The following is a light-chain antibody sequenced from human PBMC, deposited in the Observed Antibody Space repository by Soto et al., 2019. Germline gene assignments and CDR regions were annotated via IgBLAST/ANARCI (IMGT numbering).Light chain of an antibody. V-gene: IGKV3-15*01. CDR2: GAS. Sequence: EIVMTQSPATLSVSPWERATLSCRASQSVSSNLAWYQQKPGQAPRLLIYGASTRATGIPARFSGSGSGTEFTLTISSLEPEDFAVYYCQQRSNWQLTFGGGTKVDIK. CDR3: QQRSNWQLT. J-gene: IGKJ4*01. CDR1: QSVSSN.